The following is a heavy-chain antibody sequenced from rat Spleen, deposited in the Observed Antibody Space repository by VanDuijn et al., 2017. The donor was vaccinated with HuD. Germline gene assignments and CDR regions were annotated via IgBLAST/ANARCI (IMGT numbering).Heavy chain of an antibody. CDR2: ISPSGGST. V-gene: IGHV5-19*01. D-gene: IGHD5-1*01. Sequence: EVQLVESGGGLVQPGRSLKLSCAASGFTFSNYGMYWIRQASTKGLEWVASISPSGGSTYYRDSVKGRFTISRDNARSTLYLQMDSLRSEDTATYYCATTPGRPFAYWGQGTLVTVSS. CDR1: GFTFSNYG. CDR3: ATTPGRPFAY. J-gene: IGHJ3*01.